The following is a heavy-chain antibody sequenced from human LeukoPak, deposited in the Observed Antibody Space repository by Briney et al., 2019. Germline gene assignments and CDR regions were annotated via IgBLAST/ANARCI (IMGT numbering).Heavy chain of an antibody. V-gene: IGHV3-53*01. D-gene: IGHD3-22*01. CDR2: IYSGGST. CDR3: ARALQDYYDSSGDIFDDAFDI. J-gene: IGHJ3*02. Sequence: PGGSLRLSCAASGFTVSSNYMSWVRQAPGKGLEWVSAIYSGGSTYYADSVKGRFTISRDNSKNTLYLQMNSLRAEDTAVYYCARALQDYYDSSGDIFDDAFDIWGQGTMVTVSS. CDR1: GFTVSSNY.